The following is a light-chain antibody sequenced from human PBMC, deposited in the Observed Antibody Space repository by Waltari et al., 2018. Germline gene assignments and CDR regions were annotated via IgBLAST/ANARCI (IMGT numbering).Light chain of an antibody. CDR3: NSYAGSNNFG. CDR2: EVT. CDR1: SSDIGGYNY. Sequence: QSALTQPSSASGSPGQSVTISCTGTSSDIGGYNYVSWYQQHPGKAPKLMIYEVTKRPSGVPDRFSGSKSGNTASLTVSGLQAEDEADYYCNSYAGSNNFGFGTGTKVTVL. J-gene: IGLJ1*01. V-gene: IGLV2-8*01.